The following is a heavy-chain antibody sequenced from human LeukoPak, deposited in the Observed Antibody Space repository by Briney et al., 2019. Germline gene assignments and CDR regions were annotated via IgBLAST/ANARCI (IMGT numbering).Heavy chain of an antibody. J-gene: IGHJ6*02. V-gene: IGHV3-21*01. Sequence: PGGSLRLSCAASGFTFSTYTMNWVRQAPGKGLEWVTSISSTNTYIYYADPVRGRFTISRDNAKSSLYLQVNSLRVEDAAVYYCARALVINVARGVDGMDVWGQGTTVTVSS. CDR2: ISSTNTYI. CDR3: ARALVINVARGVDGMDV. D-gene: IGHD3-10*01. CDR1: GFTFSTYT.